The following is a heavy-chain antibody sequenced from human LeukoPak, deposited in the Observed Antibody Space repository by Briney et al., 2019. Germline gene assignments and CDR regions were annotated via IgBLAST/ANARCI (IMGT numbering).Heavy chain of an antibody. CDR1: GYTFTSYD. V-gene: IGHV1-8*01. Sequence: ASGKVSCRASGYTFTSYDINLVRQATGQGLGWMGWMNPNSGNTGYAQKFQGRVTMTRNTSISTAYMELSSLRSEDTAVYYCARGLYSNYLSYYYYYGMDVWGQGTMVTVSS. CDR3: ARGLYSNYLSYYYYYGMDV. J-gene: IGHJ6*02. CDR2: MNPNSGNT. D-gene: IGHD4-11*01.